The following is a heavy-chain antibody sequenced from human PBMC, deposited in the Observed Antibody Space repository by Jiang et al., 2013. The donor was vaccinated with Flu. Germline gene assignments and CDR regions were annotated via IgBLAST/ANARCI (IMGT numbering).Heavy chain of an antibody. J-gene: IGHJ4*02. Sequence: LISYDGSNKYYADSVKGRFTISRDNSKNTLYLQMNSLRAEDTAVYYCAKEGSLGPPPRDFDYWGQGTLVTVSS. CDR2: ISYDGSNK. CDR3: AKEGSLGPPPRDFDY. V-gene: IGHV3-30*18. D-gene: IGHD3-10*01.